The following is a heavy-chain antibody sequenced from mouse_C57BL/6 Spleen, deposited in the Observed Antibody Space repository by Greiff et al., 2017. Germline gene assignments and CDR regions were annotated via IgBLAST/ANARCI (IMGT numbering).Heavy chain of an antibody. J-gene: IGHJ2*01. V-gene: IGHV1-52*01. D-gene: IGHD2-3*01. CDR2: IDPSDSAT. CDR1: GYTFTSYW. Sequence: QVQLQQPGAELVRPGSSVMLSCTASGYTFTSYWMHWVKQRPLQGLEWIGNIDPSDSATHYNPKFKEKATLTVDTSSSPAYMQSSSLTSDDSAVYYCARGMVTRCGDWGQGTTLTVSS. CDR3: ARGMVTRCGD.